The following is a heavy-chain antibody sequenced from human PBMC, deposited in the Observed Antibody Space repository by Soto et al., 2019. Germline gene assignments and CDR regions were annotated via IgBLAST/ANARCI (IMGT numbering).Heavy chain of an antibody. V-gene: IGHV4-31*03. J-gene: IGHJ6*02. D-gene: IGHD6-25*01. CDR1: GGSINTVGYY. CDR2: IYYSGSR. CDR3: AKESGGYDSSTRYGLDV. Sequence: SETLSLTCSVSGGSINTVGYYWTWIRQQPGKGLEWIGYIYYSGSRDYNPSLKSRVSMSVDASKNQFSLNLTSVTAADTAVYYCAKESGGYDSSTRYGLDVWRQGTTVTVSS.